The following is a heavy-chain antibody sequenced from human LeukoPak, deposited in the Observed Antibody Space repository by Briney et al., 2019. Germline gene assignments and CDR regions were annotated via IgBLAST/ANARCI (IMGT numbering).Heavy chain of an antibody. CDR3: ARGTRSPVHHFDY. D-gene: IGHD1-1*01. V-gene: IGHV3-74*01. CDR1: GFTFSNYW. J-gene: IGHJ4*02. CDR2: INNDGNIM. Sequence: SGGSLRLSCAASGFTFSNYWMYWVRQAPGKGLVWVSRINNDGNIMAYADSVKGRFTISRDNAKNSLYLQMNSLRAEDTAVYYCARGTRSPVHHFDYWGQGTLVTVSS.